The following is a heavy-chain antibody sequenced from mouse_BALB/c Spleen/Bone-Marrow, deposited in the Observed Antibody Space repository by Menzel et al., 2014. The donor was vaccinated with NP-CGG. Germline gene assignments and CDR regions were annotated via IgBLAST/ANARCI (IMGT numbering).Heavy chain of an antibody. J-gene: IGHJ2*01. CDR2: INPSNGGT. V-gene: IGHV1S81*02. CDR3: TRWYYGNYFDY. D-gene: IGHD2-1*01. CDR1: GYTFTSYY. Sequence: QVQLQQSGAALVKPGASVQLSCKASGYTFTSYYMYWVKQRPGQGLEWIGEINPSNGGTNFNEKFKSKATMTVDKSSSPAYMQLSSLTSEDSAVYYCTRWYYGNYFDYWGQGTTLTVSS.